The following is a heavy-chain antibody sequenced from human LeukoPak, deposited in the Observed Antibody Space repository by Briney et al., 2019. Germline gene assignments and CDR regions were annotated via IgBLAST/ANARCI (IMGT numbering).Heavy chain of an antibody. Sequence: GGSLRLSCAASEFSIGSNYMTWVRQAPGKGLEWVSLIYSGGSTYYADSVKGRFTISRDNAKNSLYLQMNSLGPEDTAVYYCARPDDYGDYWGQGTLVTVSS. CDR2: IYSGGST. CDR1: EFSIGSNY. J-gene: IGHJ4*02. V-gene: IGHV3-66*04. CDR3: ARPDDYGDY.